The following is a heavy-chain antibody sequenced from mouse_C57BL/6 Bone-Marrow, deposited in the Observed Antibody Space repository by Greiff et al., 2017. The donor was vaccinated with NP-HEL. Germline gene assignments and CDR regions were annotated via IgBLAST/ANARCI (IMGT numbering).Heavy chain of an antibody. V-gene: IGHV1-81*01. J-gene: IGHJ3*01. CDR3: ARKGGNYGRFAD. D-gene: IGHD2-1*01. CDR2: IYPRSGNT. Sequence: VQLQQSGAELARPGASVKLSCKASGYTFTSYGISWVKQRTGQGLEWIGEIYPRSGNTYYNEKFKGKATLTADKSSSTAYMELRSLTSEDSAVYFCARKGGNYGRFADWGQGTLVTVSA. CDR1: GYTFTSYG.